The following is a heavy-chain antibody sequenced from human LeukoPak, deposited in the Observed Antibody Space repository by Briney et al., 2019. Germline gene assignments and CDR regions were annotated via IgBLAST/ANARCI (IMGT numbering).Heavy chain of an antibody. CDR2: INPSGGST. V-gene: IGHV1-46*01. CDR1: GYTFTSYY. Sequence: ASVKVSCKASGYTFTSYYMHWVRQAPGQGLEWMGIINPSGGSTSYAQKFQGRVTMTRDTSTRTVYMELSSLRSEDTAVYYCARSGLRYFDWDSDGVWFDPWGQGTLVTVSS. CDR3: ARSGLRYFDWDSDGVWFDP. J-gene: IGHJ5*02. D-gene: IGHD3-9*01.